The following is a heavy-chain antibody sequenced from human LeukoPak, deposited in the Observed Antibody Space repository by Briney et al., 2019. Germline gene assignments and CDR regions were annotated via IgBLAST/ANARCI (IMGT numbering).Heavy chain of an antibody. V-gene: IGHV3-53*01. CDR1: GFTVGTKY. CDR2: LYSGGDT. D-gene: IGHD3-10*01. CDR3: ARVGDHYHWYLDL. Sequence: GGSLRLSCAASGFTVGTKYMNWVRQSPGKGLEWVSILYSGGDTYYADSVKGRFTISRDNSRNTLSLQMNSPRVEDTAIYYCARVGDHYHWYLDLWGRGTLATVSS. J-gene: IGHJ2*01.